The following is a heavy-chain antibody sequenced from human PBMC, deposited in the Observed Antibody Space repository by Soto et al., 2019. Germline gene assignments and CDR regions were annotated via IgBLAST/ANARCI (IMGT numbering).Heavy chain of an antibody. D-gene: IGHD3-3*01. J-gene: IGHJ6*02. V-gene: IGHV3-11*01. CDR3: ARAPYTIFGVALSPLYYYYGMDV. Sequence: GGSLRLSCAASGFTFSDYYMSWIRQAPGKGLEWVSYISSSGSTIYYADSVKGRFTISRDNAKNSLYLQMNSLRAEDTAVYYCARAPYTIFGVALSPLYYYYGMDVWGQGTTVTVSS. CDR1: GFTFSDYY. CDR2: ISSSGSTI.